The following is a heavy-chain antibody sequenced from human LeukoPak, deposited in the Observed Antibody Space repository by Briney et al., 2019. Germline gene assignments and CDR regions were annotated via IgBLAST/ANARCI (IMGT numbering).Heavy chain of an antibody. D-gene: IGHD1-26*01. V-gene: IGHV3-23*01. CDR3: AKGGKWDVTPFDY. J-gene: IGHJ4*02. CDR2: ISGGGGST. Sequence: GGSLRLSCAASGFTFTSYSMNWARQPQGRGLGGVSTISGGGGSTYYADSVKGRFTISRDNSKNTLYLQVNSLRAEDTAVYYCAKGGKWDVTPFDYWGQGTLVTVSS. CDR1: GFTFTSYS.